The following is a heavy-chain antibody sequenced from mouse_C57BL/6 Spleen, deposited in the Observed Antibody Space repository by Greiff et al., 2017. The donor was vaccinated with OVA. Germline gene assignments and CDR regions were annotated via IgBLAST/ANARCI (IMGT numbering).Heavy chain of an antibody. J-gene: IGHJ2*01. CDR3: AREGTLFDY. Sequence: EVKLQESGGGLVKPGGSLKLSCAASGFTFSDYGMHWVRQAPEKGLEWVAYISSGSSTIYYADTVKGRFTISRDNAKNTLVLQMTRLRSEDTAMYYWAREGTLFDYWGQGTTLTVSS. CDR2: ISSGSSTI. V-gene: IGHV5-17*01. D-gene: IGHD3-3*01. CDR1: GFTFSDYG.